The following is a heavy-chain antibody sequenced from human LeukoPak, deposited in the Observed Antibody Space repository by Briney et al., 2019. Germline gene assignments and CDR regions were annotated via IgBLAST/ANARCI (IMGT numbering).Heavy chain of an antibody. Sequence: GGSLRLSCTASGFTFGAYAMTWVRQAPGKGLEWVGFIRSKAYGGTTEYAASVKGRFTISRDDSKSIAYLQMNSLKTEDTAAYYCTRDLLYCGGDCFTFDYWGQGTLVTVSS. V-gene: IGHV3-49*04. CDR3: TRDLLYCGGDCFTFDY. CDR1: GFTFGAYA. CDR2: IRSKAYGGTT. D-gene: IGHD2-21*02. J-gene: IGHJ4*02.